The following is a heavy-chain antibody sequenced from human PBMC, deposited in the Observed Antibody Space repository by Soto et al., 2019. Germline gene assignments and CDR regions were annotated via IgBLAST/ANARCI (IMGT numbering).Heavy chain of an antibody. V-gene: IGHV4-61*01. CDR3: ARDVRELVYYYGIDV. J-gene: IGHJ6*02. CDR2: MYYNGST. Sequence: QVQLQESGPGLVKPSENLSLTCTVTGGSVSGATYYWTWIRQPPGKVLEWIGYMYYNGSTSYTPSLKSLVTMSVDTSKNQFSLNLSSLTAADTAVYYCARDVRELVYYYGIDVWGQGTTVTVSS. D-gene: IGHD6-6*01. CDR1: GGSVSGATYY.